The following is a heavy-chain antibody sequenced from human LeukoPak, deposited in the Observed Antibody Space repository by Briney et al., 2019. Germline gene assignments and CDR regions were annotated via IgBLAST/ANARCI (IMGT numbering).Heavy chain of an antibody. D-gene: IGHD6-13*01. CDR1: GGSISSYY. V-gene: IGHV4-59*01. CDR3: AREAAAGRSPFDY. CDR2: IYYTGST. J-gene: IGHJ4*02. Sequence: SSETLSLTCTVSGGSISSYYWSWIRQPPGKGLEWIGYIYYTGSTNYNPSLKSRVTISVDTSQNQFSLKVNSVTAADTAVYYCAREAAAGRSPFDYWGQGTLVTVSS.